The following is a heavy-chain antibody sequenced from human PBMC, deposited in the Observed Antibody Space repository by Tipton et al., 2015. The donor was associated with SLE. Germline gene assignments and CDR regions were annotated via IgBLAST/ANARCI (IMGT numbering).Heavy chain of an antibody. V-gene: IGHV4-39*01. CDR3: AIHTGIVGATPFVY. Sequence: TLSLTCTVSGGSISSSSYYWGWIRHPPGKGLAWIGSIYYSGSTYYNPSLKSRVTISVDTSKNQFSLKLSSVTAADTAVYYCAIHTGIVGATPFVYWGQGTLVTVSS. D-gene: IGHD1-26*01. J-gene: IGHJ4*02. CDR1: GGSISSSSYY. CDR2: IYYSGST.